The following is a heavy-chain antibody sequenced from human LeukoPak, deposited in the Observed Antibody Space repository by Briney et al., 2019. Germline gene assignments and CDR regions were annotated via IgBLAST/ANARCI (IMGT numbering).Heavy chain of an antibody. V-gene: IGHV4-30-2*01. Sequence: SQTLSLTCTVSGGSLSSGGYYWSWLRPPPGTGLEWIGYIYHSGSTYYNPSLKGRVTISVGRSKNQFSLKLSSVTAADTAVYYCARLHSMVRGVIITRSPDYFDYWAGEPWSPSPQ. CDR1: GGSLSSGGYY. D-gene: IGHD3-10*01. CDR2: IYHSGST. J-gene: IGHJ4*02. CDR3: ARLHSMVRGVIITRSPDYFDY.